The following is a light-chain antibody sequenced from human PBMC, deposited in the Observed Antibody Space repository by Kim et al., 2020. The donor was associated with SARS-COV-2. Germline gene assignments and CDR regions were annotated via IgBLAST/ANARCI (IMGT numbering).Light chain of an antibody. CDR1: QSVSSY. V-gene: IGKV3-11*01. Sequence: EIVLTQSPATLSLSPGERATLSCRASQSVSSYLAWYQQKPGQAPRLLIYDASNRATGIPARFSGSGSGTDFTLTISSLEPEDFAVYYCQQLRTFGQGTKVDIK. J-gene: IGKJ1*01. CDR3: QQLRT. CDR2: DAS.